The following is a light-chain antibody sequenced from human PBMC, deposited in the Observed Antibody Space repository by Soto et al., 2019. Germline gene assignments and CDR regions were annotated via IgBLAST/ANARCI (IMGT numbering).Light chain of an antibody. Sequence: EIVLTQSPCTLSLSPGERATRSCRASQSVSSSYLAWYQQKPGQAPRLLIYGASSRATGIPDRFSGSGSGTDFTLTISRQEPEDFAVYYCQQYGSSPWTFGQGTKVDIK. CDR2: GAS. CDR1: QSVSSSY. CDR3: QQYGSSPWT. V-gene: IGKV3-20*01. J-gene: IGKJ1*01.